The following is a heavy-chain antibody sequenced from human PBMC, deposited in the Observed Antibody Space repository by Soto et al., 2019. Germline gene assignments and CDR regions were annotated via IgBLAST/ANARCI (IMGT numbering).Heavy chain of an antibody. Sequence: QVQLVQSGGEVTKPGASVKVSCKSSGYTFTSYGVSWVRQAPGQGLEWLGWISVYTGNTKQAQKFQDRVTPTTEASTSTAYLELRNLRSDDPAVYYCARDRCTTDKCYTHHFDVWGQGTTVTVSS. CDR2: ISVYTGNT. CDR3: ARDRCTTDKCYTHHFDV. J-gene: IGHJ6*02. V-gene: IGHV1-18*04. D-gene: IGHD2-8*01. CDR1: GYTFTSYG.